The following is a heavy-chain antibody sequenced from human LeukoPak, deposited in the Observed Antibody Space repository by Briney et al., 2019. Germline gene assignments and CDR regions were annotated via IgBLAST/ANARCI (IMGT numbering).Heavy chain of an antibody. Sequence: GSLRRSCAASGFTFSAYWMHWVRQAPGKGLAWVSRVKYDGSTTAYADSVKGRFTISRDNTRNILYLEMNSLRVEDTAVYYCARDLNWLLFDYWGQGALVTVSS. CDR2: VKYDGSTT. V-gene: IGHV3-74*01. CDR3: ARDLNWLLFDY. CDR1: GFTFSAYW. D-gene: IGHD3/OR15-3a*01. J-gene: IGHJ4*02.